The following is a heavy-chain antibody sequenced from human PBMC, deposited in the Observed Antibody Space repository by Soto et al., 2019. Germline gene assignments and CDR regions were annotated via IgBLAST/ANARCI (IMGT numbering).Heavy chain of an antibody. CDR1: GGTFSSYA. V-gene: IGHV1-69*13. Sequence: SVKVSCKASGGTFSSYAISWVRQAPGQGLEWMGGIIPIFGTANYAQKFQGRVTITADESTSTAYMELSSLRSEDTAVYYCANSVGSHYYCGMDVWGQGTTVTVSS. CDR3: ANSVGSHYYCGMDV. J-gene: IGHJ6*02. D-gene: IGHD2-21*01. CDR2: IIPIFGTA.